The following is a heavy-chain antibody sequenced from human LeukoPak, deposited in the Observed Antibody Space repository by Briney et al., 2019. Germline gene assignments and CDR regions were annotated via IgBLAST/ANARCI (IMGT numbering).Heavy chain of an antibody. CDR3: GRAAAGISGSGLDY. D-gene: IGHD6-13*01. CDR1: GYTFTSYG. V-gene: IGHV1-18*01. Sequence: GASVKVSCKASGYTFTSYGISWVRQAPGQGLEWMGWISAYNGNTNYAQKLQGRVTMTTDTSTSTAYMELRSLRSDDTAVYYCGRAAAGISGSGLDYWGQGTLVTVSS. CDR2: ISAYNGNT. J-gene: IGHJ4*02.